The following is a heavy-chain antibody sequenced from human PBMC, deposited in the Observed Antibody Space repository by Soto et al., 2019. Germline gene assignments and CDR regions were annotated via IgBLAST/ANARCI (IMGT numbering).Heavy chain of an antibody. CDR3: AKYLSGYDGVQD. V-gene: IGHV3-23*01. CDR1: GFTFSSYA. D-gene: IGHD5-12*01. J-gene: IGHJ4*02. CDR2: ISGSGGST. Sequence: EVQLLESGGGLVQPGGSLRLSCAASGFTFSSYAMSWVRQAPGKGLEWVPDISGSGGSTYYADSEKGRFTISRDNSKNTLYLQMNSMRAEGTAVYYCAKYLSGYDGVQDWGQGTLVTVSS.